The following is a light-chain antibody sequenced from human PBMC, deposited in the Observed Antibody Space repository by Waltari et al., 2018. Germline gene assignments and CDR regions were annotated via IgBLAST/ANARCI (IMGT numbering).Light chain of an antibody. CDR2: EVS. CDR1: SSDVGSYNR. CDR3: SSYTSSNTWV. J-gene: IGLJ3*02. Sequence: QSALTQPPSVSGSPGQSVTISCTGTSSDVGSYNRVSWYQQSPGTAPKHRIYEVSNRPSGVPYRFSGSKSGNTASLTISGLQAEDEADYYCSSYTSSNTWVFGGGTKLTVL. V-gene: IGLV2-18*02.